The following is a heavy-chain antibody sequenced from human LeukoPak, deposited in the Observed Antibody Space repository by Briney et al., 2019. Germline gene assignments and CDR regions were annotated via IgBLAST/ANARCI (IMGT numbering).Heavy chain of an antibody. CDR1: GFTFSSYS. CDR3: ASLGPYGSGSYSFDY. J-gene: IGHJ4*02. V-gene: IGHV3-21*01. D-gene: IGHD3-10*01. CDR2: ISSSSSYI. Sequence: GGSLRLSCAASGFTFSSYSMNWVRQAPGKGLEWVSSISSSSSYIYYADSVKGRFTISRDNAKNSLYLQMNSLRAEDTAVYYCASLGPYGSGSYSFDYWGQGTLVTGSS.